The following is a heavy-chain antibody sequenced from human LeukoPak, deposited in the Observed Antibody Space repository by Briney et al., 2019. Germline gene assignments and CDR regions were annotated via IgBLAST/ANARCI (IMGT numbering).Heavy chain of an antibody. CDR2: ISAYNGNT. D-gene: IGHD3-10*01. CDR1: VYTFTSYG. Sequence: GASLKVSCKASVYTFTSYGISWVRQAPVQRVECMGWISAYNGNTNYAQKLQGRVTMTTDTSTSTAYMELRSLRSDDTAVYYCARANPYYYGSGSYIVPDYWGQGPLVTVSS. J-gene: IGHJ4*02. CDR3: ARANPYYYGSGSYIVPDY. V-gene: IGHV1-18*01.